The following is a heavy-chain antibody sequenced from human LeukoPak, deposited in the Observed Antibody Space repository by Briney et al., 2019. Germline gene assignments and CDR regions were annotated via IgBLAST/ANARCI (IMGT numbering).Heavy chain of an antibody. V-gene: IGHV1-24*01. J-gene: IGHJ6*02. CDR1: GHTLTELS. Sequence: ASVKVSSKVSGHTLTELSMHWVRQAPGKGLEWMGGFDPEDGETIYAQKFQGRVTMTEDTSTDTAYMQLSSLRSEDTAVYYCATGLTMVRGRLTRYYYYYYGMDVWGQGTMVTVSS. CDR2: FDPEDGET. CDR3: ATGLTMVRGRLTRYYYYYYGMDV. D-gene: IGHD3-10*01.